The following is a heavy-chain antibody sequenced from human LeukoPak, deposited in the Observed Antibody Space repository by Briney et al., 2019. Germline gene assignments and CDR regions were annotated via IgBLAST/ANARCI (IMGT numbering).Heavy chain of an antibody. V-gene: IGHV3-49*03. J-gene: IGHJ6*02. CDR1: GFTFGDYA. D-gene: IGHD3-3*01. Sequence: GGSLRLSCTASGFTFGDYAMSWFRQAPGKGLEWVGFIRSKAYGGTTEYAASVKGRFTISRDDSKSIAYLQMNSLKTEDTAVYYCTRDYDSLVPYYGMDVWGQGTTVTVSS. CDR3: TRDYDSLVPYYGMDV. CDR2: IRSKAYGGTT.